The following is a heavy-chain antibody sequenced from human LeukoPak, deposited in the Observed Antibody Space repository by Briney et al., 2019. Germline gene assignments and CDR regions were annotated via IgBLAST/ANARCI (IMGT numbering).Heavy chain of an antibody. CDR2: IYWDDDK. V-gene: IGHV2-5*02. Sequence: KESGPTLVKPTQTLTLTCTFSGFSLSTSGVGVGWIRQPPGKALEWLALIYWDDDKRYNPSLKSRLTITKDTSKNQVVLTMTNMDPVDTATYYCAHSLRGYCSGGSCYPGYFDYWGQGTLVTVSS. CDR1: GFSLSTSGVG. D-gene: IGHD2-15*01. J-gene: IGHJ4*02. CDR3: AHSLRGYCSGGSCYPGYFDY.